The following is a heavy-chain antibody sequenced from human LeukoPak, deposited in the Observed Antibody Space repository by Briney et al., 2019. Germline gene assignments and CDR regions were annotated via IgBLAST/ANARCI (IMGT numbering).Heavy chain of an antibody. CDR2: VYYSGST. CDR1: GGSISSYY. CDR3: ARWKITIFGVVSNDAFDI. J-gene: IGHJ3*02. Sequence: PSETLSLTCTVSGGSISSYYWSWIRQPPGKGLEWIGYVYYSGSTNYNPSLKSRVTISVDTSKNQFSLRLSSVTAADTAVYYCARWKITIFGVVSNDAFDIWGQGTMVTVSS. D-gene: IGHD3-3*01. V-gene: IGHV4-59*08.